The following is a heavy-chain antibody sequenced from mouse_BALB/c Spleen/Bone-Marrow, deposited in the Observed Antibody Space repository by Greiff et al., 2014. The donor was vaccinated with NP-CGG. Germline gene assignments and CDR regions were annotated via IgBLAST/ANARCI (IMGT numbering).Heavy chain of an antibody. J-gene: IGHJ3*01. D-gene: IGHD1-1*01. CDR3: AAYYYGSSQFAY. CDR2: IDPANGNT. Sequence: VRLQQSGAELVKPGASVKLSCTASGFNIKDTYMHWVKQRPEQGLEWIGRIDPANGNTKYEPKFQGKATITADTSSNTAYLQLSSLTSEDTAVYYCAAYYYGSSQFAYWGQGTLVTVSA. V-gene: IGHV14-3*02. CDR1: GFNIKDTY.